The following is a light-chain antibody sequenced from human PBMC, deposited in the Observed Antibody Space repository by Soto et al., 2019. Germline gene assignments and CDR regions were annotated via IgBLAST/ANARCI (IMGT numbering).Light chain of an antibody. J-gene: IGLJ2*01. Sequence: QSALTQPGSVSGSPGQSITISCSGTSSDIGSYNLVSWYQQHPGKAPKVIIFEGSRLPSGVSSRFSGSKSGNTASLTSSGLRPEDEADYYCSSYAGSNILVVFGGGTKLTVL. V-gene: IGLV2-23*01. CDR1: SSDIGSYNL. CDR2: EGS. CDR3: SSYAGSNILVV.